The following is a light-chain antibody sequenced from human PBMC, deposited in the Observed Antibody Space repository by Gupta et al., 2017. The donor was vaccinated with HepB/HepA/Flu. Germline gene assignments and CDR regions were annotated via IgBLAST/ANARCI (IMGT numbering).Light chain of an antibody. CDR2: AAS. Sequence: ATRMTPSPSSFSASPGDIVTITCRASQDIGIALAWYQQKPGKAPNLLIHAASTLHSGVPSRFSGSGSGTEFTLTISRLQSEDFATFYCQQEDSYPRTFGQGTKVEVK. V-gene: IGKV1-8*01. CDR1: QDIGIA. CDR3: QQEDSYPRT. J-gene: IGKJ1*01.